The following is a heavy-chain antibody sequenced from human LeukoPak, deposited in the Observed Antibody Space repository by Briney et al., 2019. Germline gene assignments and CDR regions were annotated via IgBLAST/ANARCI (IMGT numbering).Heavy chain of an antibody. Sequence: SCKASGYTFTSYGIHWVRQAPGKGLEWLAVVWYDDAVKNYADSVKGRFTISRDNSKNTLFLQMNNLSAEDTAVYYCARDNDYYDLHYWGQGTLVTVSS. CDR1: GYTFTSYG. CDR2: VWYDDAVK. J-gene: IGHJ4*02. D-gene: IGHD3-22*01. V-gene: IGHV3-33*08. CDR3: ARDNDYYDLHY.